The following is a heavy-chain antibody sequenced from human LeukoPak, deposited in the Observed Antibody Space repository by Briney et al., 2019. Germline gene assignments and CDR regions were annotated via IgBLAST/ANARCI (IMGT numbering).Heavy chain of an antibody. D-gene: IGHD2-15*01. CDR2: IYTSGST. V-gene: IGHV4-4*07. CDR1: GGSISSYY. Sequence: SETLSLTCTVSGGSISSYYWSLIRQPAGKGLEWIGHIYTSGSTNYSPSLKSRVTMSVDTSKNQFSLKLSSVTAADTAVYYCARDDCSGGSCYSNLWGQGTLVTVSS. CDR3: ARDDCSGGSCYSNL. J-gene: IGHJ4*02.